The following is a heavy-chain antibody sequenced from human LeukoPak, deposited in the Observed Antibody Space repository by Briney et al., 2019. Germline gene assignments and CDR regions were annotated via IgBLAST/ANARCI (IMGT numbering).Heavy chain of an antibody. CDR2: IRSKTSGGTA. Sequence: GGSLRLSCTTSGFTFGDYPMSLVRQAPGKGLEWVGFIRSKTSGGTAEYAASVKGRFTISRDDSKSIAYLQMNSLKTEDTAVYYCTRVGIWGQGTLVTVSS. CDR3: TRVGI. J-gene: IGHJ4*02. CDR1: GFTFGDYP. V-gene: IGHV3-49*04.